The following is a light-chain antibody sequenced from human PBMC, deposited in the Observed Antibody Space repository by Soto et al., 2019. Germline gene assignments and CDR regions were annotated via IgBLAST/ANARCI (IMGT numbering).Light chain of an antibody. V-gene: IGLV2-8*01. Sequence: QSVLTQPPSASGSPGQSVTISCAGTSKDVGGYNYVSWYRQHPGKAPKLMIYEVSKRPSGVPDRFSGSKSGNTASLTVSGLQAEDEADYYCSSFAGRTILYVFGSGTKVTVL. CDR3: SSFAGRTILYV. CDR1: SKDVGGYNY. J-gene: IGLJ1*01. CDR2: EVS.